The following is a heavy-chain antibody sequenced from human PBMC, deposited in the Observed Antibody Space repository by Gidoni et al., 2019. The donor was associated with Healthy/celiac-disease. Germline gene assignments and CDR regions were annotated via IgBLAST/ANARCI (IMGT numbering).Heavy chain of an antibody. CDR2: IIGSGGST. CDR3: AKGAAAEGGY. V-gene: IGHV3-23*01. CDR1: GFTFSSYA. D-gene: IGHD6-13*01. J-gene: IGHJ4*02. Sequence: EVQLLESGGGLVQPVGSLRHSCAATGFTFSSYAMSWVRQAPGKGLEWVSAIIGSGGSTYYSDSVKGRFTISRDNSKNTLYLQMNSLRAEDTAVYYCAKGAAAEGGYWGQGTLVTVSS.